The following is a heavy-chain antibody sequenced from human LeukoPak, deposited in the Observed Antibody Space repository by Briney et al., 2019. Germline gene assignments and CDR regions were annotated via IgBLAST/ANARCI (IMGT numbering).Heavy chain of an antibody. CDR2: ISSDGRST. J-gene: IGHJ4*02. CDR3: ARRRPHGNDY. CDR1: GFTFSSYW. D-gene: IGHD4-23*01. V-gene: IGHV3-74*01. Sequence: GGSLRLSCAASGFTFSSYWMNWVRQAPGKGRVWVSRISSDGRSTTYADSVKGRFSISRDNAKNTLYLQMNTLRVADTAVYYCARRRPHGNDYWGQGTLVTVSS.